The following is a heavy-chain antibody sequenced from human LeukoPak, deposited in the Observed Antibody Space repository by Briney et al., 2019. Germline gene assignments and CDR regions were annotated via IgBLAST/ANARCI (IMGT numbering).Heavy chain of an antibody. J-gene: IGHJ4*02. CDR2: ISGSGGST. CDR3: ARQVGPDY. Sequence: PEGSLRLSCAAAGFTFSSYGMTWVRQAPGEGLEWVSAISGSGGSTYYADSVKGRFTISRDNSKNTLYLQMNSLRAEDTAVYYCARQVGPDYWGQGTLVTVSS. D-gene: IGHD1-26*01. CDR1: GFTFSSYG. V-gene: IGHV3-23*01.